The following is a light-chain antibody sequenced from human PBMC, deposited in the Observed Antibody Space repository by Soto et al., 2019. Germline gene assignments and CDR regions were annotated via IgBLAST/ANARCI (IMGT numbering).Light chain of an antibody. Sequence: DIVLTQSPGTLSLSPGERATLSCRASQSVSSSYLAWYQQKPGQAPRLLIYNTFSRATGIPDRISGSGSGTDFTLTISRLDPEDFAVYYCQQYGSSPYTFGQGTKLEIK. CDR3: QQYGSSPYT. CDR2: NTF. J-gene: IGKJ2*01. CDR1: QSVSSSY. V-gene: IGKV3-20*01.